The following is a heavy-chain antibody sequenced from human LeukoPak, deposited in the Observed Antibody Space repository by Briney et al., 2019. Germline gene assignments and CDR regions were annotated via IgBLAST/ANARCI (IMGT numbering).Heavy chain of an antibody. J-gene: IGHJ4*02. V-gene: IGHV3-21*01. D-gene: IGHD6-13*01. CDR2: ISSSSSFK. CDR3: ARGSQYSNNWYPHFDN. CDR1: GFTFNNYG. Sequence: PGGSLRLSCAASGFTFNNYGMNWVRQAPGKGLEWVSGISSSSSFKYYADSVKGRFTISRDNSKNTLYLQMNSLRVEDMAVYYCARGSQYSNNWYPHFDNWGQGTLVTVSS.